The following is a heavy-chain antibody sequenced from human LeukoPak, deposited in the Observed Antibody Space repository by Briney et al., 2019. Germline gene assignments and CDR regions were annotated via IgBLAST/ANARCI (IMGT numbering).Heavy chain of an antibody. CDR3: ARGRRPIAAAGTGNWFDP. Sequence: ASVKVSCKASGYTFTGYYMHWVRPAPGQGLEWMGWINPNSGGTNYAQKFQGRVTMTRDTSISTAYMDLSRLRSDDTAVYYCARGRRPIAAAGTGNWFDPWGQGTLVTVSS. CDR1: GYTFTGYY. J-gene: IGHJ5*02. CDR2: INPNSGGT. V-gene: IGHV1-2*02. D-gene: IGHD6-13*01.